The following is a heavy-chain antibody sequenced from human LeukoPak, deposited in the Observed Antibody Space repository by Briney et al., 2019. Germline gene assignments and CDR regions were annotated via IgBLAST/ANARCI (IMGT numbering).Heavy chain of an antibody. CDR1: GGSISSGGYY. J-gene: IGHJ4*02. Sequence: SETLSLTCTVSGGSISSGGYYWSWIRQPPGKGLEWIGYIYHSGSTYYNPSLKSRVTISVDRSKNQFSLKLSSVTAADTAGYYWAGVIGSSWLDYWGQGTLVTVSS. CDR2: IYHSGST. V-gene: IGHV4-30-2*01. CDR3: AGVIGSSWLDY. D-gene: IGHD6-13*01.